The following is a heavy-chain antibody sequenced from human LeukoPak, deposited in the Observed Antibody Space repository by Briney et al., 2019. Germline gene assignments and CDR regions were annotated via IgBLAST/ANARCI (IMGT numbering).Heavy chain of an antibody. V-gene: IGHV4-4*09. J-gene: IGHJ6*03. CDR3: ARHLSLPLGRINYYYMDV. D-gene: IGHD3-16*02. CDR2: ISPSGTT. CDR1: GGSISSYY. Sequence: SETLSPTCTVSGGSISSYYWSWVRQSPGKGLEWIGYISPSGTTNYNPSLKSRVTISADTSKKQFSLNLSSVTAADTAVYYCARHLSLPLGRINYYYMDVWGKGSTVTVSS.